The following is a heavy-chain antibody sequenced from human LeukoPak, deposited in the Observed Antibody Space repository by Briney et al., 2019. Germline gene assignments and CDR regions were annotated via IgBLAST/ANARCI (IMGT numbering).Heavy chain of an antibody. Sequence: SETLSLTCTVSGGSISRYYWSWIRQPPGKGLEWIGYIYYSGSTNYNPSLKSRVTISVDTSKNQFSLKLSSVTAADTAVYYCATIVVVVAATVDYWGQGTLVTVSS. V-gene: IGHV4-59*01. CDR2: IYYSGST. J-gene: IGHJ4*02. D-gene: IGHD2-15*01. CDR1: GGSISRYY. CDR3: ATIVVVVAATVDY.